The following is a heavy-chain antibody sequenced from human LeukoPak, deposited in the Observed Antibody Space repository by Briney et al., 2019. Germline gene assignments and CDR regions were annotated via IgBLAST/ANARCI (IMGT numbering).Heavy chain of an antibody. CDR2: IYTSGST. V-gene: IGHV4-61*02. CDR3: AREYYGDYVGYYYYMDV. Sequence: SETLSLTCTVSGGSISSGSYYWSWIRQAAGKGLEWIGRIYTSGSTNYNPSLKSRVTISVDTSKNQFSLKLSSVTAADTAVYYCAREYYGDYVGYYYYMDVWGKGTTVTISS. J-gene: IGHJ6*03. D-gene: IGHD4-17*01. CDR1: GGSISSGSYY.